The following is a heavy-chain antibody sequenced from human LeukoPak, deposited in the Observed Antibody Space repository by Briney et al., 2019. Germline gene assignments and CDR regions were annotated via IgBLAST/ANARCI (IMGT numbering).Heavy chain of an antibody. J-gene: IGHJ6*03. D-gene: IGHD3-10*01. CDR2: IYPGDSDT. CDR3: ARHSLLWFGAEESYYYYYYMDV. Sequence: GESLKISCKGSGYSFTSYWIGWVRQMPGKGLEWMGIIYPGDSDTRYSPSFQGQVTISADKSISTAYLQWSSLKASDTAMYYCARHSLLWFGAEESYYYYYYMDVWGKGTTVTVSS. V-gene: IGHV5-51*01. CDR1: GYSFTSYW.